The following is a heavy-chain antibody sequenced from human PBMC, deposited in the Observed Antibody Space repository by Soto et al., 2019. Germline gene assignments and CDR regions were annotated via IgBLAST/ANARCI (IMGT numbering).Heavy chain of an antibody. CDR1: GFTISGKKY. Sequence: DVQLVESGGGLIQPGESLRLSCAASGFTISGKKYVAWVRQAPGKGLEWVSALYDLDGSFYAASVKGRFTTSSDSSKTLVFLRINALRPDDRAVYSCAICNEREHPYDVWGKGTTVPVSS. D-gene: IGHD1-1*01. V-gene: IGHV3-53*01. CDR3: AICNEREHPYDV. CDR2: LYDLDGS. J-gene: IGHJ3*01.